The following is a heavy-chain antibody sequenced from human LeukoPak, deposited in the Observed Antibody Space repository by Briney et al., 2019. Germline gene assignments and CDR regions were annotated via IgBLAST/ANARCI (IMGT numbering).Heavy chain of an antibody. J-gene: IGHJ3*02. D-gene: IGHD1-1*01. CDR1: GYRFTSYW. V-gene: IGHV5-51*01. Sequence: GESLKISCKGSGYRFTSYWIAWVRQMPGKGLEWMGIIYPGDSDTRYSPSFQGQVTISADRPISTAYLQWSSLKASDTAIYYCARPDNLPNAFDIWGQGTMVTVSS. CDR2: IYPGDSDT. CDR3: ARPDNLPNAFDI.